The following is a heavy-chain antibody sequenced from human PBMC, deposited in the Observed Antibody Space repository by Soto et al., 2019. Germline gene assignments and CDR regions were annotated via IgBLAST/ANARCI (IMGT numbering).Heavy chain of an antibody. CDR3: ARDYDLTTVTQYYFDY. J-gene: IGHJ4*02. Sequence: GGSLRLSCAASGFTFSSYAMHWVRQAPGKGLEWVAVISYDGSNKYYADSVKGRFTISRDNSKNTLYLQMNSLRAEDTAVYYCARDYDLTTVTQYYFDYWGQGTLVNVSS. CDR1: GFTFSSYA. CDR2: ISYDGSNK. V-gene: IGHV3-30-3*01. D-gene: IGHD4-17*01.